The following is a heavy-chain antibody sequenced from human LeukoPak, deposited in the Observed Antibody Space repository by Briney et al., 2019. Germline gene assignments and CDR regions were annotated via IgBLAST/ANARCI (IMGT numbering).Heavy chain of an antibody. J-gene: IGHJ5*02. CDR1: GFTFSSYS. CDR3: ARSPLDYGDHYWFDP. V-gene: IGHV3-21*01. CDR2: ISSSSSYI. Sequence: PGGSLRLSCAASGFTFSSYSMNWVRQAPGKGLEWVSSISSSSSYIYYADSVEGRFTISRDNAKNSLYLQMNSLRAEDTAVYYCARSPLDYGDHYWFDPWGQGTLVTVSS. D-gene: IGHD4-17*01.